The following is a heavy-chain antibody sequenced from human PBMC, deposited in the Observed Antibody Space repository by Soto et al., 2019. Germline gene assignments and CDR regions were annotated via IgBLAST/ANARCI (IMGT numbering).Heavy chain of an antibody. CDR2: IIPILGIA. Sequence: QVQLVQSGAEVKKPGSSVKVSCKASGGTFSSYTISWVRQAPGQGLEWMGRIIPILGIANYAQKFQGRVTXXAXKXXSTAYMELSSLRSEDTAVYYCARAYPISNYYGMDVWGQGTTVTVSS. D-gene: IGHD6-13*01. V-gene: IGHV1-69*02. J-gene: IGHJ6*02. CDR1: GGTFSSYT. CDR3: ARAYPISNYYGMDV.